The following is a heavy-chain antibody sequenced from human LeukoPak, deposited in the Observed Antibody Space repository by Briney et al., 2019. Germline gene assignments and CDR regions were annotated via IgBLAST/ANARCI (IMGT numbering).Heavy chain of an antibody. CDR1: GFTFSSYW. V-gene: IGHV3-7*01. CDR2: IKQDGSEK. CDR3: ASSSGGSWNDDFDT. D-gene: IGHD2-15*01. J-gene: IGHJ3*02. Sequence: GGSLRLSCAASGFTFSSYWMSWVRQAPGKGLEWVANIKQDGSEKYYVDSVKGRFTISRDNAKNSLYLQMNSLRAEDTAVYYCASSSGGSWNDDFDTWGQGTMVTVSS.